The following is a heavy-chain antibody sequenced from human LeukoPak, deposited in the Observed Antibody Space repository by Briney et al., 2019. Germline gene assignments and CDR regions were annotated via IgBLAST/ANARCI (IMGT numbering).Heavy chain of an antibody. D-gene: IGHD1-26*01. V-gene: IGHV4-61*02. CDR3: ASGSYLWGGMDV. CDR1: GGSVSSGSYY. CDR2: IYTSGST. J-gene: IGHJ6*02. Sequence: SQTLSLTCTVSGGSVSSGSYYWSWIRQPAGKGLEWIGRIYTSGSTNYNPSLKSRVTISVDTSKNQFSLKLSSVTAADTAVYYCASGSYLWGGMDVWGQGTTVTVSS.